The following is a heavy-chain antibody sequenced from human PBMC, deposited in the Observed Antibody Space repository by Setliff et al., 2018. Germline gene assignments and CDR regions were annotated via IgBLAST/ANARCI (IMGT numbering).Heavy chain of an antibody. Sequence: KPSETLSLTCTVSGGSISSSSYYWGWIRQPPGKGLEWIGSIYYSGSTYYNPSLKGRVTISVDTSKNQSSLKLSSVTAADTAVYYCARVGGYYYYYYGMDVWGQGTTVTVSS. J-gene: IGHJ6*02. CDR3: ARVGGYYYYYYGMDV. CDR1: GGSISSSSYY. CDR2: IYYSGST. V-gene: IGHV4-39*07.